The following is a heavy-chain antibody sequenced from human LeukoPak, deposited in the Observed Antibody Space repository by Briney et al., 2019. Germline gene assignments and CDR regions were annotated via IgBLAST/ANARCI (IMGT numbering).Heavy chain of an antibody. CDR3: ARNSGRYFYYYMDV. V-gene: IGHV3-30*02. Sequence: PGGSLRLSCAPSGFTFSTYGMHWVRQAPGKGLEWVAFRRYDGSSEYYADSVKGRFTLSRDNSKNTLCLQMNSLRADDTAVYYCARNSGRYFYYYMDVWGKGTTVTVSS. CDR2: RRYDGSSE. D-gene: IGHD1-26*01. J-gene: IGHJ6*03. CDR1: GFTFSTYG.